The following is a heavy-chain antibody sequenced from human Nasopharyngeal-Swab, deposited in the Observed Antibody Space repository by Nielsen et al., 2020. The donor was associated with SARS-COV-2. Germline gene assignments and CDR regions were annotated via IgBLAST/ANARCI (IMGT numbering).Heavy chain of an antibody. CDR3: ARAREKVGATNY. V-gene: IGHV3-74*01. CDR2: INSDGSST. D-gene: IGHD1-26*01. J-gene: IGHJ4*02. CDR1: GFTFSSYW. Sequence: GESLKISCAASGFTFSSYWMHWVRQAPGKGLVWVSRINSDGSSTSYADSVKGRFTISRDNAKNSLYLQMNSLRAEDMAVYYCARAREKVGATNYWGQGTLVTVSS.